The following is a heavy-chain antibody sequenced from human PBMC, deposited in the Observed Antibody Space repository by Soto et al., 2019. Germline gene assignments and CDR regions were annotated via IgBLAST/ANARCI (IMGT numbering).Heavy chain of an antibody. CDR1: GFTFDSHT. CDR3: APTYSSSWNYLDY. V-gene: IGHV3-30*04. Sequence: QVQLVESGGGVVQPGRSLRLSCTASGFTFDSHTMHWVRQSPGKGLEWVALISFDGSLKDDSDSVKGRFSISRDNSKNTVFLEMNSLRPEDPAVYYCAPTYSSSWNYLDYWGQGVQVIVSS. CDR2: ISFDGSLK. D-gene: IGHD6-13*01. J-gene: IGHJ4*02.